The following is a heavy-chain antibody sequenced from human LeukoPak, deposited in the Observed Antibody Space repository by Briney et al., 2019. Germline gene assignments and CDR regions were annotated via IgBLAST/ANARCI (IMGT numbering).Heavy chain of an antibody. CDR3: ARLLGSYCGGDCYSGDDY. Sequence: PSETLSLTCAVYGGSFSGYYWSWIRQPPGKGLEWIGEINHSGSTNYNPSLKSRVTISVDTSKNQFSLKLSSVTAADTAVYYCARLLGSYCGGDCYSGDDYWGQGTLVTVSS. V-gene: IGHV4-34*01. D-gene: IGHD2-21*02. CDR2: INHSGST. CDR1: GGSFSGYY. J-gene: IGHJ4*02.